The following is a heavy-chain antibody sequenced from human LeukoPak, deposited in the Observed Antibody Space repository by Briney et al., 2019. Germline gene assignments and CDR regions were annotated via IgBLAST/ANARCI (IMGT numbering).Heavy chain of an antibody. CDR3: AKDFDYDDFWSGIFDY. J-gene: IGHJ4*02. V-gene: IGHV3-23*01. CDR1: GFTFSSYA. CDR2: ISGSGGST. Sequence: QPGGSLRLSCAASGFTFSSYAMSWVRQAPGKGLEWVSAISGSGGSTYYADSVKGRFTISRDNSKNTLYLQMNSLRAEDTAVYYCAKDFDYDDFWSGIFDYWGQGTLVTVSS. D-gene: IGHD3-3*01.